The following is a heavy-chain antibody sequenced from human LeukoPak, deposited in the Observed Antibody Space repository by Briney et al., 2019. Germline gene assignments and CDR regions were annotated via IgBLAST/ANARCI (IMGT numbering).Heavy chain of an antibody. CDR3: ARDQASVAGSADY. J-gene: IGHJ4*02. CDR2: ISGSGSTI. D-gene: IGHD6-19*01. CDR1: GFAFSSYE. Sequence: PGGSLRLSCAASGFAFSSYEMNWVRQAPGKGLEWISYISGSGSTIYYADSVKGRFTISRDNPKNSLCLQMNSLRAEDTGIYYCARDQASVAGSADYWGQGTLVTVSS. V-gene: IGHV3-48*03.